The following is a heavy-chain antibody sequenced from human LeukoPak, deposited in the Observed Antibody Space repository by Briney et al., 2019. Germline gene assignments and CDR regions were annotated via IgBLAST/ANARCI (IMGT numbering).Heavy chain of an antibody. CDR3: AREVKFYYYYIDV. Sequence: SETLSLTCTVSGYSISSGYYWGWIRQPPGKGLEWIGSIYHSGSTYYNPSLKSRVTISVDTSKNQFSLKLSSVTAADTAVYYCAREVKFYYYYIDVWGKGTTVTVSS. D-gene: IGHD3-22*01. CDR2: IYHSGST. CDR1: GYSISSGYY. J-gene: IGHJ6*03. V-gene: IGHV4-38-2*02.